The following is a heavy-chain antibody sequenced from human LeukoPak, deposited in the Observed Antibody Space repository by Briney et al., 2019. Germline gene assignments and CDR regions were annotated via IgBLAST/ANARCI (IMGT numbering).Heavy chain of an antibody. CDR1: GFTVSSNY. CDR2: IYSGGST. CDR3: ARVQITFGGVIDY. Sequence: GGSQRLSCAASGFTVSSNYMSWVRQAPGKGLEWVSVIYSGGSTYYADSVKGRFTISRDNSKNTLYLQMNSLRAEDTAVYYCARVQITFGGVIDYWGQGTLVTVSP. V-gene: IGHV3-66*01. J-gene: IGHJ4*02. D-gene: IGHD3-16*01.